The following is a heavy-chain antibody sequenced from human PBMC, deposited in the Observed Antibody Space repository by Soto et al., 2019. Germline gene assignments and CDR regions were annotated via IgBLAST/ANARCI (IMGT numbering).Heavy chain of an antibody. CDR2: ISAYKVKT. D-gene: IGHD3-3*01. CDR1: GYTFPSYE. Sequence: SVKPPSKACGYTFPSYEIRSGRPAPARGLKWMGWISAYKVKTNYAQKLQGRVTITTDTSTSTVYMELRGLRSDDTAVYYGARDTFFGVVNGSRHYRLDFSGQGTTVTVSS. V-gene: IGHV1-18*01. CDR3: ARDTFFGVVNGSRHYRLDF. J-gene: IGHJ6*02.